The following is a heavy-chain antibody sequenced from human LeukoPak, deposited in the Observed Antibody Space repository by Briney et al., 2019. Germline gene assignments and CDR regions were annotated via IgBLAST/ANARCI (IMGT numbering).Heavy chain of an antibody. V-gene: IGHV4-39*01. CDR1: GSSLSSNSYY. Sequence: SETLSLTCTVSGSSLSSNSYYWGWIRQPPGKGLEWIGSISYSGHIYYNPSLKSRVTLSVDTSKNQFSLKLNSVTAADTAVYYCARQWNYDRTFDYWGQGTLVTVSS. D-gene: IGHD3-3*01. CDR2: ISYSGHI. J-gene: IGHJ4*02. CDR3: ARQWNYDRTFDY.